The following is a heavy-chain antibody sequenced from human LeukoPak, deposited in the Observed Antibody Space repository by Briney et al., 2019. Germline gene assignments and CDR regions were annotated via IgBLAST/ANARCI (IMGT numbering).Heavy chain of an antibody. CDR1: GFTFSSYS. V-gene: IGHV3-66*01. Sequence: GGSLRLSCAASGFTFSSYSMNWVRQAPGKGLEWVSVIYSGGSTYYADSVKGRFTISRDNSKSTLYLQMNSLRAEDTAVYYCAREYENILVYWGQGTLVTVSS. CDR2: IYSGGST. J-gene: IGHJ4*02. CDR3: AREYENILVY. D-gene: IGHD2/OR15-2a*01.